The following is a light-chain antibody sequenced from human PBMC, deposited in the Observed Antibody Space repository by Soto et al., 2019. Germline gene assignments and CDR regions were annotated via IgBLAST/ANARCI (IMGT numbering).Light chain of an antibody. J-gene: IGLJ1*01. Sequence: QSALTQLPSASGSPGQSVTISCTGTSSDVGAYNYVSWYQQHPGKAPKLMIYEVSKRPSGVPDRFSGSKSGNTASLTVSGLQAEDEAEYYFASLQGGSNYVFGIGTKLTVL. V-gene: IGLV2-8*01. CDR1: SSDVGAYNY. CDR2: EVS. CDR3: ASLQGGSNYV.